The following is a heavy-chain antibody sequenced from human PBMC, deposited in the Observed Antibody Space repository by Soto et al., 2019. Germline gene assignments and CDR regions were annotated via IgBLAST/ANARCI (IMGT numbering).Heavy chain of an antibody. D-gene: IGHD3-16*01. V-gene: IGHV3-48*03. CDR2: ISSSGSTI. J-gene: IGHJ6*02. CDR3: ARDLGDYYYYGMDV. Sequence: QAPGEGLEWVSYISSSGSTIYYADSVKGRFTISRDNAKNSLYLQMNSLRAEDTAVYYCARDLGDYYYYGMDVWGQGTTVTVSS.